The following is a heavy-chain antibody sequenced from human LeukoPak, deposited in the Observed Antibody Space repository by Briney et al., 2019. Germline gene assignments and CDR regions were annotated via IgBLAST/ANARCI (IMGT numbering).Heavy chain of an antibody. CDR1: GYTFTGYY. D-gene: IGHD1-1*01. V-gene: IGHV1-2*02. Sequence: GASVKVSCKASGYTFTGYYMHWVRQAPGQGLEWMGWINPNSGGTNYAQKFQGRVTMTRGTSISTGYMELSRLKSDDTAMYYCAREKGYAFDFWGQGTLVTVSS. CDR3: AREKGYAFDF. J-gene: IGHJ4*02. CDR2: INPNSGGT.